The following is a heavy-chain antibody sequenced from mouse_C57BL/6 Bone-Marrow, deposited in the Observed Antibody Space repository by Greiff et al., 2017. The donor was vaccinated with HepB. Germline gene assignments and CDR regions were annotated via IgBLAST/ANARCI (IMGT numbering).Heavy chain of an antibody. CDR2: IDPSDSYT. CDR3: ARGGKFTPMDY. J-gene: IGHJ4*01. CDR1: GYTFTSYW. Sequence: QVQLQQPGAELVMPGASVKLSCKASGYTFTSYWMHWVKQRPGQGLEWIGEIDPSDSYTNYNQKFKGKSTLTVDKSSSTAYMQLSSLTSEDSAVYYCARGGKFTPMDYWGQGTSVTVSP. V-gene: IGHV1-69*01.